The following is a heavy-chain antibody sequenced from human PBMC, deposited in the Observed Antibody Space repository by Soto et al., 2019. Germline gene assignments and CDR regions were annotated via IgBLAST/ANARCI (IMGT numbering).Heavy chain of an antibody. CDR2: ISYDGSNK. Sequence: QVQLVESGGGVVQPGRSLRLSCAASGFTFSSYAMHWVRQAPGKGLEWVAVISYDGSNKYYADSVKGRFTISRDNSKNTLYLQMNSLRAEDTAVYYCALGWGSSDHAFDSWGQGTMVTVSS. J-gene: IGHJ3*02. CDR3: ALGWGSSDHAFDS. CDR1: GFTFSSYA. D-gene: IGHD6-19*01. V-gene: IGHV3-30-3*01.